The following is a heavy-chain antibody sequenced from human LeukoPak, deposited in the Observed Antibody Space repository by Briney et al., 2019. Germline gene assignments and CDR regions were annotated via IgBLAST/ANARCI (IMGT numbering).Heavy chain of an antibody. J-gene: IGHJ4*02. CDR1: GFTFSSYW. V-gene: IGHV3-7*01. D-gene: IGHD3-22*01. Sequence: GGSLRLSCAASGFTFSSYWMSWVGQAPGKGLEWVANIKQDGSEKYYVDSVKGRFTISRDNAKNSLYLQMNSLRAEDTAVYYCARGYYDSNAQLFDYWGQGTLVTVSS. CDR2: IKQDGSEK. CDR3: ARGYYDSNAQLFDY.